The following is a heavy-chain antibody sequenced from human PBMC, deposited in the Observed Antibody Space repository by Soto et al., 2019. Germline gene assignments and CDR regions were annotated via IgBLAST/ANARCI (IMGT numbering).Heavy chain of an antibody. CDR1: GYTFTGYY. CDR3: ARVYSSSRRHYTWFDP. D-gene: IGHD6-6*01. CDR2: INPNSGGT. V-gene: IGHV1-2*04. J-gene: IGHJ5*02. Sequence: ASVKVSCKASGYTFTGYYMHWVRQAPGQGLEWMGWINPNSGGTNYAQKFQGWVTMTRDTSISTAYMELSRLRSDDTAVYYCARVYSSSRRHYTWFDPWGQGTLVTVSS.